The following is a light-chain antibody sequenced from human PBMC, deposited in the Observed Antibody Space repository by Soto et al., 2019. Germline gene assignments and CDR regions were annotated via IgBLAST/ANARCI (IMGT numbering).Light chain of an antibody. Sequence: EIVMMQSPATLSVSPGERATLSCTASQNIGINFAWYQQRPGQAPRLLIFGGSTRAAGIPARFSGSGSGTEFTLTINCLESEDCAVYYCLQYNSWPRTFGQGTTVEL. CDR1: QNIGIN. J-gene: IGKJ1*01. CDR2: GGS. CDR3: LQYNSWPRT. V-gene: IGKV3-15*01.